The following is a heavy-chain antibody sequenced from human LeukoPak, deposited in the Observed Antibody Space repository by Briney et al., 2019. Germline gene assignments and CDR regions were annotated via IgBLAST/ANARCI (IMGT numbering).Heavy chain of an antibody. J-gene: IGHJ4*02. D-gene: IGHD2-2*01. CDR3: ARRDCSSASCSFDY. CDR1: GGSIGSYY. CDR2: IYYSGST. Sequence: SETLSLTCTVSGGSIGSYYWSWIRQPPGKGLEWIGYIYYSGSTNYNPSLESRVTISIDTSKNQFSLKLSSVTAADTAVYYCARRDCSSASCSFDYWGQGTLVTVSS. V-gene: IGHV4-59*01.